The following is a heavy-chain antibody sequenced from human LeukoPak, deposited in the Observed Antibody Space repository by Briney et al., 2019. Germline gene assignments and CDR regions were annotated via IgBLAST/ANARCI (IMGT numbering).Heavy chain of an antibody. Sequence: PSQTLSLTCTVSGGSISSGGYYRSWIRQHPGKGLEWIGYIYYSGSTYYNPSLKSRVTISVDTSKNQFSLKLSSVTAADTAVYYCARSEAGAVYYDSSGYPDAFDIWGQGTMVTVSS. D-gene: IGHD3-22*01. V-gene: IGHV4-31*03. J-gene: IGHJ3*02. CDR1: GGSISSGGYY. CDR2: IYYSGST. CDR3: ARSEAGAVYYDSSGYPDAFDI.